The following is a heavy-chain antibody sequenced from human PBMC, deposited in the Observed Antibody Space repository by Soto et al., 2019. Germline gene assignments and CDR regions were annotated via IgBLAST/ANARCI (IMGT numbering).Heavy chain of an antibody. CDR2: IYYSGGT. J-gene: IGHJ5*02. Sequence: KPSETLSLTCTVSGGSITNYYWSWIRQPPGKGLEWIGYIYYSGGTNYNPSPKSRITISVDTSKDQFSLKLSSVTAADTAVYYCARVGCISTNCYFSSDGRGWFDPWGQGTLVTVSS. D-gene: IGHD2-2*01. V-gene: IGHV4-59*01. CDR3: ARVGCISTNCYFSSDGRGWFDP. CDR1: GGSITNYY.